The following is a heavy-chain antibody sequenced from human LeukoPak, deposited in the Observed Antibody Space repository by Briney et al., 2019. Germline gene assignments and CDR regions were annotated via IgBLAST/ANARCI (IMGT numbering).Heavy chain of an antibody. D-gene: IGHD3-22*01. Sequence: PSETLSLTCTVSGGSISSYYWSWIRQPPGKGLEWIGEINHSGSTNYNPSLKSRVTISVDTSKNQFSLKLSSVTAADTAVYYCARGVRAGYWVYWGQGTLVTVSS. CDR2: INHSGST. J-gene: IGHJ4*02. CDR3: ARGVRAGYWVY. V-gene: IGHV4-34*01. CDR1: GGSISSYY.